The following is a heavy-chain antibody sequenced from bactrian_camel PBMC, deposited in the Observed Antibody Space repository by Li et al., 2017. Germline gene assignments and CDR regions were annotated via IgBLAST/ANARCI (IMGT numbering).Heavy chain of an antibody. Sequence: VQLVESGGGLVQPGDSLKLSCEITVVNLRNNWIAWVRQAPGKGLEWVAGINRRGGSTTYYADSVKGRLTISRDNAKSTVYLQMNSLKAEDTAAYSCAAFGGGDCPISGYEGQGTQVTVS. V-gene: IGHV3S35*01. CDR2: INRRGGSTT. CDR1: VVNLRNNW. D-gene: IGHD2*01. J-gene: IGHJ4*01.